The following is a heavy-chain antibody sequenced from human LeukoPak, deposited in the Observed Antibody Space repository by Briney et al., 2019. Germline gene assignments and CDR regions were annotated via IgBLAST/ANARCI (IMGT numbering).Heavy chain of an antibody. V-gene: IGHV3-48*03. Sequence: GGSLRLSCAASGFTFSSYEMNWVRQAPGKGLEWVSYISSSGSTIYYADSVKGRFTISRDNAKNSLYLQMNSLRAEDTAVYYCARDPGSGSYPGLFDYSGQGTLVTVSS. CDR2: ISSSGSTI. CDR1: GFTFSSYE. J-gene: IGHJ4*02. D-gene: IGHD3-10*01. CDR3: ARDPGSGSYPGLFDY.